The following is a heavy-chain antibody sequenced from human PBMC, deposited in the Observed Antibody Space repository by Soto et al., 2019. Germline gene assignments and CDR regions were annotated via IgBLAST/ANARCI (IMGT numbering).Heavy chain of an antibody. CDR1: GFTFSDYY. J-gene: IGHJ5*02. CDR2: ISDSATTM. CDR3: ARDTAFISSGLFNP. D-gene: IGHD3-22*01. Sequence: PGGSLRLSCAASGFTFSDYYMSWIRQAPGKGLEWISHISDSATTMYYADSVKGRFTIARDNARKSLFLHMNSLRAEDTAVYYCARDTAFISSGLFNPWGQGTLVTVSS. V-gene: IGHV3-11*01.